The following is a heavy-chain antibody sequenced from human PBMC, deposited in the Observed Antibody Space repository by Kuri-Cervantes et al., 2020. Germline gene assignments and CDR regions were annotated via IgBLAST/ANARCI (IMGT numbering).Heavy chain of an antibody. V-gene: IGHV3-23*01. CDR3: AKSSETGGVSIAVAGKDFDY. CDR1: GFTFSSYA. D-gene: IGHD6-19*01. Sequence: GESLKISCAASGFTFSSYAMSWVRQAPGKGLEWVSAISGSGGSTYYADSVKGRFTISRDNSKNTLYLQMNSLRAEDTAVYYCAKSSETGGVSIAVAGKDFDYWGQGTLVTVSS. J-gene: IGHJ4*02. CDR2: ISGSGGST.